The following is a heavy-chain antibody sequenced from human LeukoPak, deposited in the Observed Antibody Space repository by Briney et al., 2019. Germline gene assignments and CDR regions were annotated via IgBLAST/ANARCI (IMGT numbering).Heavy chain of an antibody. CDR2: ISYDGSNK. CDR3: ARVLNRYCSSTSCYHIDYYGMDV. V-gene: IGHV3-30*03. CDR1: GFTFSSNG. J-gene: IGHJ6*02. Sequence: GGSLRLSCAASGFTFSSNGMYWARQAPGKGLEWVAVISYDGSNKYYADFVKGRFTISRDNSKNTLYLQMNSLRAEDTAVYYCARVLNRYCSSTSCYHIDYYGMDVWGQGTTVTVSS. D-gene: IGHD2-2*01.